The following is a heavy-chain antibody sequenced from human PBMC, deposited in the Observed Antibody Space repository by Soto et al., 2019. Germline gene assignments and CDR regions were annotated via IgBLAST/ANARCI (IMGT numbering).Heavy chain of an antibody. Sequence: GGSLRLSCAASGFTFSSYSMNWVRQAPGKGLEWVSSISSSSSYIYYADSVKGRFTISRDNAKNSLYLQMNSLRAEDTAVYYCAKDPIYDSSASSFYYAMAVWGQRPTATVSS. D-gene: IGHD3-22*01. V-gene: IGHV3-21*01. CDR3: AKDPIYDSSASSFYYAMAV. CDR1: GFTFSSYS. CDR2: ISSSSSYI. J-gene: IGHJ6*02.